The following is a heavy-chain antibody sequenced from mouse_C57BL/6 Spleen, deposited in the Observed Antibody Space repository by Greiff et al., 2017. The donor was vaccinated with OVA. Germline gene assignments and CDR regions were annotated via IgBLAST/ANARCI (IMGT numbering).Heavy chain of an antibody. CDR1: GYTFTDYN. CDR2: INPNNGGT. D-gene: IGHD1-1*01. J-gene: IGHJ1*03. Sequence: VQLQQSGPELVKPGASVKMSCKASGYTFTDYNMHWVKQSHGKSLEWIGYINPNNGGTSYNQKFKGKATLTVNKSSSTAYMELRSLTSEDSAVYYCARMGYYGSSHWYFDVWGTGTTVTVSS. CDR3: ARMGYYGSSHWYFDV. V-gene: IGHV1-22*01.